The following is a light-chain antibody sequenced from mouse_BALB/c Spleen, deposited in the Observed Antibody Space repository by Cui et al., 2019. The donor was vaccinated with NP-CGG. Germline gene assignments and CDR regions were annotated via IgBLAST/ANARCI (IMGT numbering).Light chain of an antibody. CDR3: ALWYSNHWV. CDR1: TGAVTTSNY. CDR2: GTN. V-gene: IGLV1*01. Sequence: QAVVTQESALTTSPDETVTLTCRSSTGAVTTSNYANWVQEKPDHLFSGLIGGTNNRVPGVPARFSGSLTGDKAALTITGAQTEDEAIYFCALWYSNHWVFGGGTKLTVL. J-gene: IGLJ1*01.